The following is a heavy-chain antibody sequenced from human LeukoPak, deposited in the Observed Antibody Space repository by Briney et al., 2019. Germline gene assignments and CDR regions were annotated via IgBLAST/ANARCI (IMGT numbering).Heavy chain of an antibody. CDR1: GYTFTGYY. CDR2: INPNGGGT. CDR3: ARLRIAAAGILNFDY. D-gene: IGHD6-13*01. J-gene: IGHJ4*02. Sequence: ASVKVSCKASGYTFTGYYMHWVRQAPGQGLEWMGRINPNGGGTNYAQKFQGRVTMTRDTSISTAYMELSRLRSDDTAVYYCARLRIAAAGILNFDYWGQGTLVTVSS. V-gene: IGHV1-2*06.